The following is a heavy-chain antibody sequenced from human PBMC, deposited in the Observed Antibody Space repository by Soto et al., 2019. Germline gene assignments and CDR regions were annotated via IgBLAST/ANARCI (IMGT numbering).Heavy chain of an antibody. CDR3: ARDGSGYRSRASPMDV. CDR1: GDTFSSYA. D-gene: IGHD3-22*01. Sequence: ASVKVSFKASGDTFSSYAISWVRQAPGQGLEWMGGIIPIFGTANYAQKFQGRVTITADESTSTAYMELSSLRSEDTAVYYCARDGSGYRSRASPMDVWGQGTTVTVSS. V-gene: IGHV1-69*13. J-gene: IGHJ6*02. CDR2: IIPIFGTA.